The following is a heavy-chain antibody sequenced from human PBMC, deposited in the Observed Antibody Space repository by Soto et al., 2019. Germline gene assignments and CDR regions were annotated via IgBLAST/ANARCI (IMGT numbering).Heavy chain of an antibody. V-gene: IGHV1-69*13. D-gene: IGHD3-10*01. CDR3: ARGYYGSGSQRYYYYGMDV. J-gene: IGHJ6*02. CDR2: IIPIFGTA. CDR1: GGTFSSYA. Sequence: SVKVSCKASGGTFSSYAISWVRQAPGQGLEWMGGIIPIFGTANYAQKFQGRVTITADESTSTAYMELSSLRPEDTAVYYCARGYYGSGSQRYYYYGMDVWGQGTTVTVSS.